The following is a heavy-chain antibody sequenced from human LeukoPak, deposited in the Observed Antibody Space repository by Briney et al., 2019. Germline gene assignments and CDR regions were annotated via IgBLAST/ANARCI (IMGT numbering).Heavy chain of an antibody. CDR1: GFTFDDYA. D-gene: IGHD3-3*01. CDR3: AKASWKGYDFWSGYYSWFDP. J-gene: IGHJ5*02. Sequence: GGSLRLSCAASGFTFDDYAMHWVRQAPGKGLEWVSGISWNSGSIGYADSVKGRFTISRDNAKNSLYLQMNSLRAEDTALYYCAKASWKGYDFWSGYYSWFDPWGQGTLVTVSS. V-gene: IGHV3-9*01. CDR2: ISWNSGSI.